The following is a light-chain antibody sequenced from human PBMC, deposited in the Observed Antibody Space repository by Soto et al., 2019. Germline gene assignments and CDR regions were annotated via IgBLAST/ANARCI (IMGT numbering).Light chain of an antibody. CDR1: SSDVGGYHY. Sequence: QSALTKPASVSGSPGQSINISCTGSSSDVGGYHYVSWYQQHPGKAPKLMIYDVSNRPSGVSNRFSGSKSGNTAFLTISGLQAEDEADYYCSSYTSSSTLVYGGGTQLTVL. V-gene: IGLV2-14*01. J-gene: IGLJ2*01. CDR2: DVS. CDR3: SSYTSSSTLV.